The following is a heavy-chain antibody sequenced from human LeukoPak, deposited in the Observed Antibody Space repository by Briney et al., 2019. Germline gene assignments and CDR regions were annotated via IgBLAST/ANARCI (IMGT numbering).Heavy chain of an antibody. D-gene: IGHD4-17*01. J-gene: IGHJ6*02. CDR3: ARDQHGDYSYYYYDMDV. CDR1: GFTFSSYW. V-gene: IGHV3-74*01. Sequence: GGSLRLSCAAAGFTFSSYWMHWVRQAPGKGLVWVSRINTDGSSTSYADSVKGRFTISRDNSKNTLYLQMNSLRAEDTAVYYCARDQHGDYSYYYYDMDVWGQGTTVTVSS. CDR2: INTDGSST.